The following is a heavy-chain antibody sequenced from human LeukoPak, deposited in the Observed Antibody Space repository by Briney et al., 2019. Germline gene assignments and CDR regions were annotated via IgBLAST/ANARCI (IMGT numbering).Heavy chain of an antibody. D-gene: IGHD6-13*01. J-gene: IGHJ4*02. CDR1: GFTFSNYA. V-gene: IGHV3-23*01. Sequence: PGGSLRLSCAASGFTFSNYAMSWVRQAPGRGLEWVSAISGSGGSTYYADSVKGRFTISRDNSKNTLYLQMYSLRAEDTAVYYCAKQQGIAAAGTDYWGQGTLVTVSS. CDR3: AKQQGIAAAGTDY. CDR2: ISGSGGST.